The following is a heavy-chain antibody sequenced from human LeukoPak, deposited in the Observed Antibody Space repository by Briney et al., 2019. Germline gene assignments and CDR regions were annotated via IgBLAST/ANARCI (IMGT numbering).Heavy chain of an antibody. Sequence: GGSLRLSCAASGFTFSSYSMNWVRQAPGKGLEWVSYISSSSSTIYYADSVKGRFTISRDNAKNSLYLQMNSLRDEDTAVYYCARESETAMGATSWFDPWGKGTLVTVSS. CDR3: ARESETAMGATSWFDP. CDR1: GFTFSSYS. J-gene: IGHJ5*02. D-gene: IGHD1-26*01. CDR2: ISSSSSTI. V-gene: IGHV3-48*02.